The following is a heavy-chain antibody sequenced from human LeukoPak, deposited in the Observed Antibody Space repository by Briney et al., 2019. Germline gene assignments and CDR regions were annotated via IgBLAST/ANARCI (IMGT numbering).Heavy chain of an antibody. CDR1: GGTFSSYA. CDR2: IIPIFGTA. CDR3: ARDQSPLNGGYSEGEVFDC. V-gene: IGHV1-69*05. D-gene: IGHD5-12*01. J-gene: IGHJ4*02. Sequence: SVKVSCKASGGTFSSYAISWVRQAPGQGLEWMGRIIPIFGTANYAQKFQGRVTITTDESTSTAYMELSSLGSEDTAVYYCARDQSPLNGGYSEGEVFDCWGQGTLVTVSS.